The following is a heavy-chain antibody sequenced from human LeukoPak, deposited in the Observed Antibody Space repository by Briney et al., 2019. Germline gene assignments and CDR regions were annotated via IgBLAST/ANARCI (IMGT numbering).Heavy chain of an antibody. CDR1: GGSISNRSYY. Sequence: SGTLSLTCTDSGGSISNRSYYWAWIRQPPGKGLEWIGSIYHSGSTYYNPSLKSRVTISVDTSKNQFSLKLSSVTAADTAVYYCASSTIFGVVMPDYWGQGTLVTVSS. CDR2: IYHSGST. D-gene: IGHD3-3*01. V-gene: IGHV4-39*07. CDR3: ASSTIFGVVMPDY. J-gene: IGHJ4*02.